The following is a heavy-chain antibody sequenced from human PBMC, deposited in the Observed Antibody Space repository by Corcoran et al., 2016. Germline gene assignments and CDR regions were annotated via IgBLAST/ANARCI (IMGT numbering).Heavy chain of an antibody. CDR3: AADFWSGYPRYYFDY. D-gene: IGHD3-3*01. CDR2: IKQDGSEK. CDR1: GFTFSSYW. J-gene: IGHJ4*02. V-gene: IGHV3-7*01. Sequence: VQLVESGGGVVQPGRSLRLSCAASGFTFSSYWMSWVRQAPGKGLEWVANIKQDGSEKYYVDSVKGRFTISRDNAKNSLYLQMNSLRAEDTAVYYCAADFWSGYPRYYFDYWGQGTLVTVSS.